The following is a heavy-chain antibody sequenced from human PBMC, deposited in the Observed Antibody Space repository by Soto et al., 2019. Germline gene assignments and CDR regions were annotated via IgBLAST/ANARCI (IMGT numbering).Heavy chain of an antibody. CDR3: AKSMGGTANGMDV. CDR2: IWYDGSNK. V-gene: IGHV3-30*02. D-gene: IGHD2-15*01. J-gene: IGHJ6*02. CDR1: GFTFSSYG. Sequence: PGGSLRLSCAASGFTFSSYGMHWVRQAPGKGLEWVAVIWYDGSNKYYADSVKGRFTISRDNSKNTLYLQMNSLRAEDTALYYCAKSMGGTANGMDVWGQGTTVTVSS.